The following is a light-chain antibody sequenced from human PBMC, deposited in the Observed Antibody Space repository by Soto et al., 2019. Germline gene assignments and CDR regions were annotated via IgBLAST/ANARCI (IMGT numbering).Light chain of an antibody. CDR3: QQYNSWPPIT. V-gene: IGKV3-15*01. J-gene: IGKJ5*01. CDR1: QSVSSN. CDR2: DAS. Sequence: DIVTTQSPATQSVSPLERDTLSCRASQSVSSNLAWYQQKPGQAPRLLIYDASTRATGIPDRFSGGGSGTEFTLTISSLQSEDFVVYYCQQYNSWPPITFGQGTRLEIK.